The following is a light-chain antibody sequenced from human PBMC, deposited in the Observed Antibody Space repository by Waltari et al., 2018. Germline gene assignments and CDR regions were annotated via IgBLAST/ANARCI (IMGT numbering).Light chain of an antibody. CDR1: QSVLSSSNNKNS. V-gene: IGKV4-1*01. CDR2: WAS. J-gene: IGKJ2*01. Sequence: DIVLTQSPDSLAVSLGERATINCKSSQSVLSSSNNKNSLGWYQQRPGQPPKLLITWASTRESVVPDRFSGSGSGTDFTLTISSLQAEDVAVYFCQQCYTFPYTFGQGTKLEIK. CDR3: QQCYTFPYT.